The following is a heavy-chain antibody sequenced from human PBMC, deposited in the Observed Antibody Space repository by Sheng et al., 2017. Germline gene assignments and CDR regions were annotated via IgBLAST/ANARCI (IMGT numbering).Heavy chain of an antibody. CDR1: GGSFSGYY. D-gene: IGHD1-7*01. J-gene: IGHJ5*02. V-gene: IGHV4-34*01. Sequence: QVQLQQWGAGLLKPSETLSLTCAVYGGSFSGYYWSWIRQPPGKGLEWIGEINHSGSTNYNPSLKSRVTISVDTSKNQFSLKLSSVTAADTAVYYCARRGRYNWNYRYNWFDPWGQGTLVTVSS. CDR2: INHSGST. CDR3: ARRGRYNWNYRYNWFDP.